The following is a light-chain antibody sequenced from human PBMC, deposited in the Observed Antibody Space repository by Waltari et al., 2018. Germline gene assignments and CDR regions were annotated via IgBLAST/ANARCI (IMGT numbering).Light chain of an antibody. Sequence: DIEMTQSPSSLSASVGDRVTITCRASHDISNFLAWYQQRPGKLPKLLFYRASTLQSGVPSRFSGSGSGTDFTLAISSLQSEDVATYYCQKYDSAPLTFGPGTKVEIK. CDR2: RAS. J-gene: IGKJ3*01. CDR3: QKYDSAPLT. V-gene: IGKV1-27*01. CDR1: HDISNF.